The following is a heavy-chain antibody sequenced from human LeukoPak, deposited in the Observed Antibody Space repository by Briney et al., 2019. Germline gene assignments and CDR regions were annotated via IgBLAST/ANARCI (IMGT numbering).Heavy chain of an antibody. J-gene: IGHJ6*03. CDR3: ARVYSSSWYYYYYMDV. Sequence: ASVKVSCKASGYTFTSYGISWVRQAPGQGLEWMGWISAYNGNTNYAQKLQGRVTMTTDTSTSTAYMELRSLRSDDTAVYYCARVYSSSWYYYYYMDVWGKGTTVTVSS. D-gene: IGHD6-13*01. V-gene: IGHV1-18*01. CDR1: GYTFTSYG. CDR2: ISAYNGNT.